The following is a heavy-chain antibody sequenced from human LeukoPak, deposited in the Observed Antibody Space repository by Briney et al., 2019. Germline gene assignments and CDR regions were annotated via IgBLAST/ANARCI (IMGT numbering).Heavy chain of an antibody. CDR2: INPTGGST. D-gene: IGHD6-6*01. Sequence: ASVKVSCKASGYTFPIYFMHWVRQAPGQGLVWMGIINPTGGSTTYAQKFQSRVTMTRDTSTSTVYMELSSLRSDDTAVYYCARTAARRFDYWGQGTLVTVSS. J-gene: IGHJ4*02. CDR1: GYTFPIYF. CDR3: ARTAARRFDY. V-gene: IGHV1-46*01.